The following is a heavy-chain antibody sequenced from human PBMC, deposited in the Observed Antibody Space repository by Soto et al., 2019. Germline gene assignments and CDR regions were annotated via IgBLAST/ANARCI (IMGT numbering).Heavy chain of an antibody. D-gene: IGHD6-13*01. Sequence: QVQLVESGGGVVQPGRSLRLSCAASGFTFSSYGMHWVRQAPGKGLEWVAVIWYDGSNKYYADSVKGRFTISRDNSKNTLYLQINSLRAEDTAVYFCARWCIAAGDYLGQGTLVTVSS. CDR3: ARWCIAAGDY. CDR1: GFTFSSYG. V-gene: IGHV3-33*01. CDR2: IWYDGSNK. J-gene: IGHJ4*02.